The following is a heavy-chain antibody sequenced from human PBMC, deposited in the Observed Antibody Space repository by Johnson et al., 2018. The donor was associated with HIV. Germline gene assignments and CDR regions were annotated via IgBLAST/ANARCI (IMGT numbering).Heavy chain of an antibody. CDR1: GFTFSNAW. Sequence: MLLVESGGGLVKPGGSLRLSCAASGFTFSNAWMSWVRQAPWKGLEWVSSIRGSGGTTYYADSVKGRFAISRDNSGNTLFLQMNTLRAEDTAVYYCARGAWSYCGGDCYGYPPDAFDIWGQGTMVTVSS. CDR2: IRGSGGTT. CDR3: ARGAWSYCGGDCYGYPPDAFDI. J-gene: IGHJ3*02. D-gene: IGHD2-21*02. V-gene: IGHV3-23*04.